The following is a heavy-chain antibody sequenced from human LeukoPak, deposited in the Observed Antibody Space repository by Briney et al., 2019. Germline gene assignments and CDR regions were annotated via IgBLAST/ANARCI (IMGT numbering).Heavy chain of an antibody. CDR1: GFTFSSYS. CDR3: ARDREVVAATTIYYYYGMDV. D-gene: IGHD2-15*01. Sequence: GGSLRLSCAASGFTFSSYSMNWVRQAPGKGLEWVSSISSSSSYIYYADSVKGRFTISIDNAKNSLYLQMNSLRAEDTAVYYCARDREVVAATTIYYYYGMDVWGKGTTVTVSS. V-gene: IGHV3-21*01. J-gene: IGHJ6*04. CDR2: ISSSSSYI.